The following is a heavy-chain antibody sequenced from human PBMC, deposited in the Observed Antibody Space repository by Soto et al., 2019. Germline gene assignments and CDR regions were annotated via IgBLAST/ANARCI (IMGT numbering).Heavy chain of an antibody. CDR1: GGSVSGYY. Sequence: ETLSLTCTVSGGSVSGYYCNWIRQSPGKGLEWIGYIYYTESPNYSPSFQGHVTISADKSISTAYLQWSSLKASDTAMYYCASSSSWPPGYYYYGMDVWGQGTTVTVSS. J-gene: IGHJ6*02. D-gene: IGHD6-13*01. V-gene: IGHV4-59*02. CDR3: ASSSSWPPGYYYYGMDV. CDR2: IYYTESP.